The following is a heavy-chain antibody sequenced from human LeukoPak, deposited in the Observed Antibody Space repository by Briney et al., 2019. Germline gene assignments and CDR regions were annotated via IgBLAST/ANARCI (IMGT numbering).Heavy chain of an antibody. Sequence: ASVKVSCKASGYTFIVHYLHWVGQAPGKGLEWMGWISPSSGGTNSAQNFQGRVTMTSEASTNTAYMELNRMASDDTAVYHCARLPSIAVAVEYYFDYCGQGTLVTVSS. V-gene: IGHV1-2*02. J-gene: IGHJ4*02. CDR3: ARLPSIAVAVEYYFDY. D-gene: IGHD6-19*01. CDR2: ISPSSGGT. CDR1: GYTFIVHY.